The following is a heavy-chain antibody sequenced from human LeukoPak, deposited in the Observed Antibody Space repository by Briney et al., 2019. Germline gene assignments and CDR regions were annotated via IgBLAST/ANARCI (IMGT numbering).Heavy chain of an antibody. V-gene: IGHV1-69*13. Sequence: SVKVSCKASGGTFSSYAISWVRQAPGQGLEWMGGIIPIFGTANYAQKFQGRVTITADESTSTAYMELSSLRSEDTAVYYCARNSQIGGYSYGNWGQGTLVTVSS. CDR2: IIPIFGTA. D-gene: IGHD5-18*01. CDR3: ARNSQIGGYSYGN. J-gene: IGHJ4*02. CDR1: GGTFSSYA.